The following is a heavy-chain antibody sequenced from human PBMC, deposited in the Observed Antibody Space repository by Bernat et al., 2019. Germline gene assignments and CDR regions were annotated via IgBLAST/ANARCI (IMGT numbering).Heavy chain of an antibody. V-gene: IGHV3-15*01. J-gene: IGHJ4*02. CDR1: GFTFSNAW. CDR2: IKSKTDGGTT. Sequence: EVQLVESGGGLVKPGGSLRLSCAASGFTFSNAWMSWVRQAPGKGLEWVGRIKSKTDGGTTDYAAPVKGRFTISRDDSKNTLYLQMNSPKTEDTAVYYCTTPYYYDSSGYYYMADYWGQGTLVTVSS. D-gene: IGHD3-22*01. CDR3: TTPYYYDSSGYYYMADY.